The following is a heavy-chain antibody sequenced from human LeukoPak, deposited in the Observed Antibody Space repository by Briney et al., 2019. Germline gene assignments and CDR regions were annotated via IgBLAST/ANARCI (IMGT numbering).Heavy chain of an antibody. V-gene: IGHV3-23*01. Sequence: GGSLRLSCAASGFTFTNYAMVWVRQAPGKGLEWVSGISGSGGATYYADSFQGRFTTYRDNSKNTLYLQLNSLRAEDTAVYYCTTEEVSGYYTNWLDPWGQGTLVTVSS. D-gene: IGHD3-3*01. CDR3: TTEEVSGYYTNWLDP. J-gene: IGHJ5*02. CDR1: GFTFTNYA. CDR2: ISGSGGAT.